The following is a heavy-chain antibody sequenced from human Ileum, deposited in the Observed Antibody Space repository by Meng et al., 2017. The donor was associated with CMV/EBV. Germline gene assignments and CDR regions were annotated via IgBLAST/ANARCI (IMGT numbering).Heavy chain of an antibody. J-gene: IGHJ6*02. V-gene: IGHV3-48*03. CDR3: ARDSNRSGRNYYYGLDV. Sequence: GGSLRLSCEASGFIFSNYEMNWVRQAPGKGLEWVSYISRGGSAIYYADSVKSRFTISRDNAKNSLYLQMTSLSAEDTGVYYCARDSNRSGRNYYYGLDVWGQGTMVTVSS. CDR1: GFIFSNYE. CDR2: ISRGGSAI. D-gene: IGHD2/OR15-2a*01.